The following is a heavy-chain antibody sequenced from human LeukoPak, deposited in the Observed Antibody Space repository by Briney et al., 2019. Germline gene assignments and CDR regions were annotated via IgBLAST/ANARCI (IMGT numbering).Heavy chain of an antibody. D-gene: IGHD3-10*01. V-gene: IGHV3-30*02. Sequence: GGSLRLSCAASGFTFSSYGMHWVRQAPGKGLEWVAVIWYDGSNKYYVDSVKGRFTISRDNSKNTMYLQMNSLRAEDTVVYYCAKDSSPMVRDRPRPFDYWGQGTLVTVSS. CDR3: AKDSSPMVRDRPRPFDY. J-gene: IGHJ4*02. CDR1: GFTFSSYG. CDR2: IWYDGSNK.